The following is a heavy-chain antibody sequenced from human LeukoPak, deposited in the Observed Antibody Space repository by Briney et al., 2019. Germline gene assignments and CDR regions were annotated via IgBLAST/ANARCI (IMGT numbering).Heavy chain of an antibody. J-gene: IGHJ4*01. CDR3: ARDRGGEYSSGWYVGY. CDR1: GGTFSSYA. D-gene: IGHD6-19*01. Sequence: ASVKVSCKASGGTFSSYAISWVRQAPGQGLEWMGRIIPILGIANYAQKFQGRVTITADKSTSTAYMELSSLRSEDTAMYYCARDRGGEYSSGWYVGYWGQGTLVTVSS. CDR2: IIPILGIA. V-gene: IGHV1-69*04.